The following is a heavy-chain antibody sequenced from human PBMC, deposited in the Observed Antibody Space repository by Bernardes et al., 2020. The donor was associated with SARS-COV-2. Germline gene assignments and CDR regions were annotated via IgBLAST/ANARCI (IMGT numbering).Heavy chain of an antibody. CDR1: GYRLSELS. V-gene: IGHV1-24*01. Sequence: VKVSCKVSGYRLSELSVHWVRQAPGKGLEWMGGFDPESGETIYAQKFRDRITMPEDTSTDTSYMELSSLRSEDTAVYYCATVRSSGYDYGYYYYYGLDVWGQGTTITVS. J-gene: IGHJ6*02. CDR3: ATVRSSGYDYGYYYYYGLDV. CDR2: FDPESGET. D-gene: IGHD5-12*01.